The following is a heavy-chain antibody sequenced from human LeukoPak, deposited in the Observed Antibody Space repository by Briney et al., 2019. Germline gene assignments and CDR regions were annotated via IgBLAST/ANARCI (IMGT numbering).Heavy chain of an antibody. CDR1: GFTFSSYS. Sequence: PGGSLRLSCAASGFTFSSYSMSWVRQAPGKGLEWVSSISSSSSYIHYADSVKGRFTISRDNAKNSLYLQMNSLRAEDTAVYYCARDNYGDYIIDYWGQGTLVTVSS. D-gene: IGHD4-17*01. CDR2: ISSSSSYI. J-gene: IGHJ4*02. V-gene: IGHV3-21*01. CDR3: ARDNYGDYIIDY.